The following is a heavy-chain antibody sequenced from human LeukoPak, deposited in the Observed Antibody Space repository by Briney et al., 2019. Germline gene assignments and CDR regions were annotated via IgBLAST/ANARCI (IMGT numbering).Heavy chain of an antibody. J-gene: IGHJ4*02. CDR2: ISYDGSNK. Sequence: GGSLRLSCAASGFTFSSYAMHWVRQAPGKGLEWVAVISYDGSNKYYADSVKGRFTISRDNSKNTLYLQMNSLRAEDTAVYYCAKDMAAALDYWGQGTLVTVSS. V-gene: IGHV3-30-3*01. CDR1: GFTFSSYA. CDR3: AKDMAAALDY. D-gene: IGHD6-25*01.